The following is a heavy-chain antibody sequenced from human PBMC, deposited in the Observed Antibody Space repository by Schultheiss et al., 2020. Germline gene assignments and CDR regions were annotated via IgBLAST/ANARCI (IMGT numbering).Heavy chain of an antibody. D-gene: IGHD6-19*01. CDR1: GFTFSSYS. Sequence: GSLRLSCAASGFTFSSYSMNWVRQAPGKGLEWVSVIYSGGSTYYADSVKGRFTISRDDSKNTLYLQMNSLKTEDTAVYYCTTHTGYSSGWYSQFDYWGQGTRGTGSA. V-gene: IGHV3-66*04. CDR3: TTHTGYSSGWYSQFDY. J-gene: IGHJ4*02. CDR2: IYSGGST.